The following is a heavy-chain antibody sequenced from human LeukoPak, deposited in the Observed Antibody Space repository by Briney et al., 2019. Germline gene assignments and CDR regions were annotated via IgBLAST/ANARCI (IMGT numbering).Heavy chain of an antibody. CDR2: ISSSSSYI. D-gene: IGHD3-22*01. V-gene: IGHV3-21*01. CDR3: ARDRVTMRRGYYYYGMDV. J-gene: IGHJ6*02. Sequence: GGSLRLSCAASGFTFSSYSMTWVRQAPGKGLEWVSSISSSSSYIYYADSVKGRFTISRDNAKNSLYLQMNSLRAEDTAVYYCARDRVTMRRGYYYYGMDVWGQGTTVTVSS. CDR1: GFTFSSYS.